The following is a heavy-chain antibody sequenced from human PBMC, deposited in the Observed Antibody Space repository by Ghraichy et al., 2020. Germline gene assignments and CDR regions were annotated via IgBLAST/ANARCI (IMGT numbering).Heavy chain of an antibody. V-gene: IGHV3-11*03. J-gene: IGHJ4*02. CDR3: ARVSSGWPSPIDY. Sequence: GESLNISCAASGFTFSDYYISWIRQAPGKGLEWVSYISSRSSYTNYADSVKGRFTISRDNAKNSLYLQLNSLRAEDTAVYYCARVSSGWPSPIDYWGQGTLVTVSS. D-gene: IGHD6-19*01. CDR1: GFTFSDYY. CDR2: ISSRSSYT.